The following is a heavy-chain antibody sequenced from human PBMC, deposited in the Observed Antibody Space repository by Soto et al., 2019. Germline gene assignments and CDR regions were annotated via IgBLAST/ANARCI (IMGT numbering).Heavy chain of an antibody. CDR1: GYTFTSYA. CDR3: ARALRYFDWPLPGY. V-gene: IGHV1-3*01. J-gene: IGHJ4*02. CDR2: INAGNGNT. D-gene: IGHD3-9*01. Sequence: ASVKVSCKASGYTFTSYAMHWVRQAPGQRLEWMGWINAGNGNTKYSQKFQGRVTITRDTSASTAYMELSSLRSEDTAVYYCARALRYFDWPLPGYWGQGTLVIVSS.